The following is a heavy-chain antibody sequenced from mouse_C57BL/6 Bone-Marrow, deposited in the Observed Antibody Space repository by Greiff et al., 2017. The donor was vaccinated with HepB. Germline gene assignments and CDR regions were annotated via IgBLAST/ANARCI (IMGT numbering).Heavy chain of an antibody. CDR3: TAFIATAGTWFAY. V-gene: IGHV14-4*01. CDR1: GFNIKDDY. J-gene: IGHJ3*01. D-gene: IGHD1-1*01. Sequence: VQLKQSGAELVRPWASVKLSCTSSGFNIKDDYMHWVKLRPEQGLEWIGWIDPAHGDTEYASKFQGKATISAVTSSSTAYLQVSSLTSEDTAVSFCTAFIATAGTWFAYCGQGTLVTVSA. CDR2: IDPAHGDT.